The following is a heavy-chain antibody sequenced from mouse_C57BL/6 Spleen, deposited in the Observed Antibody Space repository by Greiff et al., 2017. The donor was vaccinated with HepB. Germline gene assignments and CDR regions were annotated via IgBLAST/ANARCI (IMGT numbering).Heavy chain of an antibody. CDR1: GYTFTSYG. V-gene: IGHV1-81*01. CDR3: AREDGYNDY. CDR2: IYPRSGNT. D-gene: IGHD2-3*01. J-gene: IGHJ2*01. Sequence: VQLQQSGAELARPGASVKLSCKASGYTFTSYGISWVKQRTGQGLEWIGEIYPRSGNTYYNEKFKGKATLTADKSSSTAYMELRRLTSEDSAVYFCAREDGYNDYWGQGTTLTVSS.